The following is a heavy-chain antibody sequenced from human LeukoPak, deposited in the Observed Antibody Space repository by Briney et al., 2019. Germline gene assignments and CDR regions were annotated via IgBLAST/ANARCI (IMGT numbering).Heavy chain of an antibody. V-gene: IGHV3-23*01. CDR1: GFTFSSYS. CDR2: ISGSGGST. CDR3: AKDRFWGYSGYDESGADY. Sequence: GGSLRLSCAASGFTFSSYSMNWVRQAPGKGLEWVSAISGSGGSTYYADSVKGRFTISRDNSKNTLYLQMNSLRAEDTAVYYCAKDRFWGYSGYDESGADYWGQGTLVTVSS. D-gene: IGHD5-12*01. J-gene: IGHJ4*02.